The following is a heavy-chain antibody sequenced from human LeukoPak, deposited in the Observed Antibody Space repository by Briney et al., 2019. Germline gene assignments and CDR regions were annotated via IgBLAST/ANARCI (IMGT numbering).Heavy chain of an antibody. D-gene: IGHD3-3*01. CDR1: GYTFTGYY. J-gene: IGHJ5*02. V-gene: IGHV1-2*02. CDR2: INPNSGGT. Sequence: ASVKVSCKASGYTFTGYYMHWVRQAPGQGLEWMGWINPNSGGTNYAQKFRGRVTMTRDTSISTAYMELSRLRSDDTAVYYCARGPPITIFGVVIASPGNWFDPWGQGTLVTVSS. CDR3: ARGPPITIFGVVIASPGNWFDP.